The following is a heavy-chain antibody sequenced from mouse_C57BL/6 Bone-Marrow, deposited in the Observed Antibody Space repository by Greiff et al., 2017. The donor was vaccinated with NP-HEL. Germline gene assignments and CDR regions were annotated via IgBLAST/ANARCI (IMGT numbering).Heavy chain of an antibody. V-gene: IGHV12-3*01. CDR3: AGDRSGYGDFDY. CDR2: ITHSGET. D-gene: IGHD3-2*02. Sequence: QLQESGPGLVKPSQSLFLTCSITGFPITSGYYWIWIRQSPGKPLEWMGYITHSGETFYNPSLQSPISITRETSKNQFFLQFNSVSTEDTAMYYYAGDRSGYGDFDYGGQGTTLTVSS. J-gene: IGHJ2*01. CDR1: GFPITSGYY.